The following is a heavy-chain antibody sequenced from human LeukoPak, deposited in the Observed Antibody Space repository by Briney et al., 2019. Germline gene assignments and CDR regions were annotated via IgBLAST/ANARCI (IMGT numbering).Heavy chain of an antibody. Sequence: GGSLRLSCTVSGFTFSNYAMNWVRQAPGKGLEWVSGISGRGGSTYYAVSAKGRFTISRDNSKNTVYLQLNSLRAGDTALYYCARAEGGGPQNFDYWGQGTLVTVSS. CDR3: ARAEGGGPQNFDY. D-gene: IGHD3-16*01. CDR1: GFTFSNYA. CDR2: ISGRGGST. V-gene: IGHV3-23*01. J-gene: IGHJ4*02.